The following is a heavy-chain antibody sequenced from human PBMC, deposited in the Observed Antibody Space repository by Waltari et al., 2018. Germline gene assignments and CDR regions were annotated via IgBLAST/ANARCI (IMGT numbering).Heavy chain of an antibody. J-gene: IGHJ4*02. CDR1: GFTFKSYS. D-gene: IGHD7-27*01. CDR3: ARGGWGFYLDD. CDR2: ISSSGSYT. V-gene: IGHV3-21*02. Sequence: EVLLVESGGGLVKPGGSLRLPCEASGFTFKSYSMNWVRQAPGKGLEWVSSISSSGSYTHYVDSVKGRFTISRDNAKNSLYLQMNTLRAEDTAVYYCARGGWGFYLDDWGQGTLVTSSS.